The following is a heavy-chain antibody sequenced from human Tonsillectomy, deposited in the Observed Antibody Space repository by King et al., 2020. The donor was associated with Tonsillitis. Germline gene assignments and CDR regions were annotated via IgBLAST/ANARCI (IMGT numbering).Heavy chain of an antibody. D-gene: IGHD3-10*01. V-gene: IGHV3-48*01. CDR2: ISGSSSTI. J-gene: IGHJ4*02. Sequence: VQLVESGGGLVQPGGSLRLSCAASGFTFNSYSMNWVRQAPGKGLEWVSYISGSSSTIYYADSVKGRFTIARDNAKNSLYLQMSSLRAEDTAVYYCARGDGGWLGELFQGGETRFDYWGQGTLVTVSS. CDR3: ARGDGGWLGELFQGGETRFDY. CDR1: GFTFNSYS.